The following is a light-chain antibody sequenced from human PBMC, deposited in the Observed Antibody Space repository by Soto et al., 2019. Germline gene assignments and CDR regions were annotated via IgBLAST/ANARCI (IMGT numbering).Light chain of an antibody. Sequence: EIVLTQSPATLSLSPGERATLSCRASQRISNFLAWDQQKPGQAPRLLIYDASKRATDIPDRFIGSGSGKDFTLTISSLEPEDFAVYYCHQRSNWPPFTFGGGTKVDI. J-gene: IGKJ4*01. V-gene: IGKV3-11*01. CDR2: DAS. CDR1: QRISNF. CDR3: HQRSNWPPFT.